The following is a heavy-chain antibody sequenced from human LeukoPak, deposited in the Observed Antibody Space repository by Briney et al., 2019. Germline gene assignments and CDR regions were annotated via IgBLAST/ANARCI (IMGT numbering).Heavy chain of an antibody. CDR3: ARAPGIAAAGEVL. CDR1: GGSISSYY. J-gene: IGHJ4*02. CDR2: IYYSGST. D-gene: IGHD6-13*01. Sequence: SETLSLTCTVSGGSISSYYWSWIRQPPGKGLEWIGYIYYSGSTNYNPSLKSRVTISVDTSKNQFSLKLSSVTAADTAVYYCARAPGIAAAGEVLWGQGTLVTVSS. V-gene: IGHV4-59*01.